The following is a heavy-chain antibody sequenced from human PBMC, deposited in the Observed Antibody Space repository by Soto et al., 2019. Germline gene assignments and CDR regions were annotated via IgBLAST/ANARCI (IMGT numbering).Heavy chain of an antibody. Sequence: EVQLLDSGGGLVQPGGSLRLSCAASGFTFSGYALTWVRQAPGKGLEWVSAISGGGDATFYADSVKGRFTISRDNSKNTLYLQMTTLRGEDTAVYYCARKVSGSTGRPDLWYFDLWGRGTLVTVSS. CDR1: GFTFSGYA. J-gene: IGHJ2*01. D-gene: IGHD3-10*01. CDR2: ISGGGDAT. CDR3: ARKVSGSTGRPDLWYFDL. V-gene: IGHV3-23*01.